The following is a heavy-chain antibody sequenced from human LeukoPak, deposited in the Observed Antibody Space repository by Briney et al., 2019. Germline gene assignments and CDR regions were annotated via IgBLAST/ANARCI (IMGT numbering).Heavy chain of an antibody. D-gene: IGHD2-15*01. CDR1: GFTFSSYA. J-gene: IGHJ4*02. CDR2: ISYDGSNK. V-gene: IGHV3-30-3*01. Sequence: GRSLRLSCAASGFTFSSYAMHWVRQAPGKGLEWVAVISYDGSNKYYADSVKGRFTISRDNSKNTLYLQMNSLRAEDTAVYYCARGFEWWLPRLDYWGQGTLVTVSS. CDR3: ARGFEWWLPRLDY.